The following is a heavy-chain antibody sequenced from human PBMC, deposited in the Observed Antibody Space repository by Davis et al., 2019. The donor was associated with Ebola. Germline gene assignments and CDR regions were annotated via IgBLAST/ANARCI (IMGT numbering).Heavy chain of an antibody. Sequence: ASVKVSCKASGYTFTNYVITWLRQAPGQGLEWMGWINPHNGHTNYAQNVQGRVIMTSDKAQTTAYMEVGSLRSDDTAVYYCARDQEFRVDYWGQGTLVTVSS. J-gene: IGHJ4*02. V-gene: IGHV1-18*04. CDR2: INPHNGHT. CDR3: ARDQEFRVDY. CDR1: GYTFTNYV.